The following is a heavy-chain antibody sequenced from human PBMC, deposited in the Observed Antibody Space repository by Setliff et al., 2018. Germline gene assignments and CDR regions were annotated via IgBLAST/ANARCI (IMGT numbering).Heavy chain of an antibody. CDR2: ISSSSSYI. J-gene: IGHJ6*02. Sequence: LRLSCAASGFTFSSYSMNWVRQAPGKGLEWVSSISSSSSYIYYADSVKGRFTISRDNAKSSLYLQMNSLRAEDTTVYYCARDHAYGSRFYYYYYGMGVWGQGTTVTVSS. CDR1: GFTFSSYS. V-gene: IGHV3-21*01. CDR3: ARDHAYGSRFYYYYYGMGV. D-gene: IGHD3-10*01.